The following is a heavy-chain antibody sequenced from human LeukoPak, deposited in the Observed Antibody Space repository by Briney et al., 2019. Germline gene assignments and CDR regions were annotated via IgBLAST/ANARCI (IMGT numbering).Heavy chain of an antibody. CDR3: TKDLNHDSSG. J-gene: IGHJ4*02. D-gene: IGHD3-22*01. CDR2: I. V-gene: IGHV3-7*01. Sequence: PGGSLRLSCAASGFRFSDYWMTWVRQAPGKGLECAANIKGRFTVSRDNAKNSLYLQMNNMRVEDTAIYYCTKDLNHDSSGWGQGTLVTVSS. CDR1: GFRFSDYW.